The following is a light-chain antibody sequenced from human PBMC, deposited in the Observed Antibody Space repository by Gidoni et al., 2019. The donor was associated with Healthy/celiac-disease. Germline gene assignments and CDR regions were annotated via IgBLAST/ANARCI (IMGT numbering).Light chain of an antibody. CDR1: SSDVGGYNY. Sequence: QSALTQPDSVPGSPGQSITISCTGTSSDVGGYNYLSWYQQHPGKAPKLMIYEVSNRPSGVSNRFSGSKSGNTASLTISGLQAEDEADYYCSSYTSSSTPFVFGTGTKVTVL. J-gene: IGLJ1*01. CDR2: EVS. V-gene: IGLV2-14*01. CDR3: SSYTSSSTPFV.